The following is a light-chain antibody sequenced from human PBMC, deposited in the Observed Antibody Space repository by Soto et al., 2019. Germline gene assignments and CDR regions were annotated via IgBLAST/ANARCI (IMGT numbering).Light chain of an antibody. V-gene: IGKV1-5*01. J-gene: IGKJ1*01. CDR1: QSVRYW. CDR3: QQSILLSP. Sequence: TKSPAAVSSYKGDRVTITCRASQSVRYWVAWYQHKPGKAPKLLIYDASTLETGVPARFSGSGSGTEFTLTISSLHPDDFATYYCQQSILLSPFGQGTNVDVK. CDR2: DAS.